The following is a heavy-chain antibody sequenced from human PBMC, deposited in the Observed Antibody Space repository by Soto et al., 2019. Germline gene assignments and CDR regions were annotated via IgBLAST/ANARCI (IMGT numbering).Heavy chain of an antibody. D-gene: IGHD6-19*01. J-gene: IGHJ4*02. CDR3: TTRVALAGSVLTFDY. CDR2: IKSKTDGGTT. V-gene: IGHV3-15*07. CDR1: GFTFSNGW. Sequence: PGGSLRLSCAASGFTFSNGWINWCRHAPRYGLEWVGRIKSKTDGGTTDYAAFVKGTFTISRDDSKNTLYLQMNSLKTEDTAVYYCTTRVALAGSVLTFDYWGQGTLVTVSS.